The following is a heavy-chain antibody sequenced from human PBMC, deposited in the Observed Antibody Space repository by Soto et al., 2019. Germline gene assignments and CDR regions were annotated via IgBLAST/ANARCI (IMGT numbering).Heavy chain of an antibody. CDR3: ARQGSSGWYHY. D-gene: IGHD6-19*01. CDR1: GGSISSSSYY. V-gene: IGHV4-39*01. J-gene: IGHJ4*02. CDR2: IYYSGST. Sequence: SETLSLTCTVSGGSISSSSYYWGWIRQPPGKGLEWIGSIYYSGSTYYNPSLKSRVTISVDTSKNQFSLKLSSVTAADTAVYYCARQGSSGWYHYWGQGTLVTVSS.